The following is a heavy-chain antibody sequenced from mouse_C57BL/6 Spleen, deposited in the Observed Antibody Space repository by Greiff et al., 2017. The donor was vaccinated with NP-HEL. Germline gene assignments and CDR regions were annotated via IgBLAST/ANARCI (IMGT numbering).Heavy chain of an antibody. J-gene: IGHJ4*01. V-gene: IGHV1-39*01. D-gene: IGHD2-3*01. CDR2: INPNYGTT. CDR1: GYSFTDYN. Sequence: EVQLQQSGPELVKPGASVKISCKASGYSFTDYNMNWVKQSNGKSLATQGVINPNYGTTSYNQKFKGKATLTVDQSSSTAYMQLNSLTSEDSAVYYCARMGLLFYAMDYWGQGTSVTVSS. CDR3: ARMGLLFYAMDY.